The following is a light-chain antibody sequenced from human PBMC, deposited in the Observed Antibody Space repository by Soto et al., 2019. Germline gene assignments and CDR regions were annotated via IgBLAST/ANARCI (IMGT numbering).Light chain of an antibody. Sequence: QSALTQPASVSGSPGQAITVSCSGTSSDIGAHNFVSWYQQHPGKAPKLIIYEVINRPSGVSDRFSGSKSGNTASLTISGLQAEDEADYYCCSYAGSSTYVVFGGGTKLTVL. CDR3: CSYAGSSTYVV. J-gene: IGLJ2*01. CDR1: SSDIGAHNF. CDR2: EVI. V-gene: IGLV2-23*02.